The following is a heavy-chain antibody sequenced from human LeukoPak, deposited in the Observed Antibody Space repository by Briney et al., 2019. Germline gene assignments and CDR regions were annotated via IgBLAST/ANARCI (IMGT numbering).Heavy chain of an antibody. CDR1: GGSISGYY. V-gene: IGHV4-59*01. Sequence: SETLSLTCTVSGGSISGYYWSWIRQPPGKGLEWIGYIYYSGSTNYNPSLKSRVTISVDTSKNQFSLKLSSVTAADTAVYYCARGQCGGDCYSEWAFDIWGQGTMVTVSS. J-gene: IGHJ3*02. CDR3: ARGQCGGDCYSEWAFDI. D-gene: IGHD2-21*02. CDR2: IYYSGST.